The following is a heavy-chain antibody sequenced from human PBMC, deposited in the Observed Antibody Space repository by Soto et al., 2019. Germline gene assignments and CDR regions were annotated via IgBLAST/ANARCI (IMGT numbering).Heavy chain of an antibody. D-gene: IGHD3-10*01. CDR1: GYTFTSYA. CDR3: ARDFIYDYYCYYMDV. J-gene: IGHJ6*03. CDR2: LNAGNGNT. V-gene: IGHV1-3*01. Sequence: QVQLVQSGAEVKKPGASVKVSCKASGYTFTSYAMHWVRQAPGQRLEWMGWLNAGNGNTKYSQKFQGRVTITRDTSASTAYMELSSLRSEDTAVYYCARDFIYDYYCYYMDVWGKGTTVTVSS.